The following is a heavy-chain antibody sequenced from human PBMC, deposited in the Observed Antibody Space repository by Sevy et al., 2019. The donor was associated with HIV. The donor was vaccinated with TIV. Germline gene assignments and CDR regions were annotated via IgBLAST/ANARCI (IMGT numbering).Heavy chain of an antibody. CDR1: GFTFSSYA. Sequence: GGSLRLSCAASGFTFSSYAMHWVRQAPGKGLEWVAVISYDGSNKYYADSVKGRFTISRDNSKNTLYLQMNSLRAEDTAVYYCARELITANAPIYYYYYGMDVWGQGTTVTVSS. J-gene: IGHJ6*02. CDR2: ISYDGSNK. V-gene: IGHV3-30-3*01. D-gene: IGHD5-18*01. CDR3: ARELITANAPIYYYYYGMDV.